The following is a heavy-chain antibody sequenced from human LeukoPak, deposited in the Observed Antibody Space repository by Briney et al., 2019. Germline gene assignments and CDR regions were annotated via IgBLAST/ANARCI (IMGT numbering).Heavy chain of an antibody. CDR2: IKGDGTAP. J-gene: IGHJ4*02. V-gene: IGHV3-74*01. CDR3: VRNFATGD. CDR1: GFTFSSHL. D-gene: IGHD1-14*01. Sequence: PGGSLRLSCAASGFTFSSHLMHWVRQAQGTGLVWVSSIKGDGTAPNYADSVKGRFTISRDNAKSTLYLQMSSLRVEDTAVYHCVRNFATGDWGQGTQVTVSS.